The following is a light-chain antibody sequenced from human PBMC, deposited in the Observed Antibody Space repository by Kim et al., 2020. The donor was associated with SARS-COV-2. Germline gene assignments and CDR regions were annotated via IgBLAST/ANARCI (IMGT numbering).Light chain of an antibody. CDR3: NSRDSTGNRYV. V-gene: IGLV3-19*01. CDR2: GQN. Sequence: ALGQTVKITCQGDSLRSNYASWYQQKPGQAPVLVLYGQNKRPSGIPDRLSGSNSGNTASLTITGAQADDEGDYYCNSRDSTGNRYVFGTGTQLTVL. CDR1: SLRSNY. J-gene: IGLJ1*01.